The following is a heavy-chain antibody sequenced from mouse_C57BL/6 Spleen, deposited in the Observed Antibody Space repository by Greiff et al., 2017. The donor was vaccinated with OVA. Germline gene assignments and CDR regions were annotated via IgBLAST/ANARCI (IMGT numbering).Heavy chain of an antibody. CDR3: AREDYDWYFDV. D-gene: IGHD2-4*01. CDR1: GYSITSGYY. V-gene: IGHV3-6*01. J-gene: IGHJ1*03. CDR2: ISYDGSN. Sequence: EVQRVESGPGLVKPSQSLSLTCSVTGYSITSGYYWNWIRQFPGNKLEWMGYISYDGSNNYNPSLKNRISITRDTSKNQFFLKLNSVTTEDTATYYCAREDYDWYFDVWGTGTTVTVSS.